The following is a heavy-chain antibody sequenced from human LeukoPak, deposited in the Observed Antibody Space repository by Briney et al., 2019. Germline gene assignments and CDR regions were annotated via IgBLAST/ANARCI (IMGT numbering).Heavy chain of an antibody. V-gene: IGHV1-69*13. D-gene: IGHD3-10*01. CDR3: ARDLIYYGSGSYFGEEWELIDY. Sequence: SVKVSCKASGGTFSSYAISWVRQAPGQGLEWMGGIIPIFGTANYAQKFQGRVTITADESTSTAYMELSSLRSEDTAVYYCARDLIYYGSGSYFGEEWELIDYWGQGTLVTVSS. CDR2: IIPIFGTA. J-gene: IGHJ4*02. CDR1: GGTFSSYA.